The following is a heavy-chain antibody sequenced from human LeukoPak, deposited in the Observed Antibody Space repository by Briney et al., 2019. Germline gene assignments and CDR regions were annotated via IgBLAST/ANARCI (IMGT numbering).Heavy chain of an antibody. CDR3: ARVPAFYYGDYWTSSNSFDY. CDR2: IFRTGRT. CDR1: GGSISTTHW. J-gene: IGHJ4*02. D-gene: IGHD4-17*01. V-gene: IGHV4-4*02. Sequence: PSGTLSLTCAVSGGSISTTHWWSWVRQPPGKGLEWIGEIFRTGRTSYNPSLKSRLIISLDKSRNQFSLELSSVTAADTAVYFCARVPAFYYGDYWTSSNSFDYWGQGTLVTVSS.